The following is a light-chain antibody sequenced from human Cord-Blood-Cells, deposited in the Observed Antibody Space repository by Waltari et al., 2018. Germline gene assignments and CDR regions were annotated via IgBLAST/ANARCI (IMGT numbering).Light chain of an antibody. J-gene: IGKJ4*01. V-gene: IGKV3-11*01. CDR2: DAS. Sequence: EIVLTQSPATLSLSPGERATLSCRASRSVSSYLAWFQQKPGQAPRLLINDASNRATGIPAGFSGSGSGTDVTVTISSLEPEDFAVYYCQQRSNWPLFGGGTKVEIK. CDR3: QQRSNWPL. CDR1: RSVSSY.